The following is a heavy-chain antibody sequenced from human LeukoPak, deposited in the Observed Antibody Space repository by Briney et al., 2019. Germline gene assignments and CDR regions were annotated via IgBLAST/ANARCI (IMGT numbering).Heavy chain of an antibody. CDR3: ARGYSSSWPVSWFDP. CDR1: GFTFSSYW. Sequence: PGGSLRLSCAASGFTFSSYWMSWVRQAPGKGLEWVANIKQDGSEKYYVDSVKGRFTISRDNAKNSLYLQMNSLRAEDTAVYYCARGYSSSWPVSWFDPWGQGTLVTVSS. V-gene: IGHV3-7*01. J-gene: IGHJ5*02. D-gene: IGHD6-13*01. CDR2: IKQDGSEK.